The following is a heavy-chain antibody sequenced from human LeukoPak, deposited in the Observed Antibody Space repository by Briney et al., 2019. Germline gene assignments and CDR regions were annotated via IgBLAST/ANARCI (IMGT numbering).Heavy chain of an antibody. J-gene: IGHJ6*02. Sequence: SETLSLTCAVYGGSFSDYFWGWIRQPPGKGLEWIGEINHSGRTYYNPSLKSRVTISVDTSKNQFSLNLSSVTAADTAVYYCARDVAVVAAIHYGMDVWGQGTTVTVSS. D-gene: IGHD2-15*01. CDR3: ARDVAVVAAIHYGMDV. CDR2: INHSGRT. CDR1: GGSFSDYF. V-gene: IGHV4-34*01.